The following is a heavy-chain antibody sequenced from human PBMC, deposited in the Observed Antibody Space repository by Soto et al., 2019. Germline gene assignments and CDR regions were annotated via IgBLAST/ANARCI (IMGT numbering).Heavy chain of an antibody. CDR1: GYTFTTYG. D-gene: IGHD3-16*01. CDR3: ATARTPIPITPGAVMVPIRT. Sequence: ASVKVSCKASGYTFTTYGISWVRQAPGQGLEWMGWISAYNGNTNYAQKFQGRVTLTTDTSTSTAYMELRSLRSDDTAVYYCATARTPIPITPGAVMVPIRTWGQGTLVTVSS. CDR2: ISAYNGNT. V-gene: IGHV1-18*01. J-gene: IGHJ5*02.